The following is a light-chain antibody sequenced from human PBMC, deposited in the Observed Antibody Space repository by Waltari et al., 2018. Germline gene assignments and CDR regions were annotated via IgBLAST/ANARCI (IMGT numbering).Light chain of an antibody. CDR2: DVA. Sequence: QSALTQPAPMSGSPGQSITISCPATSSDVAGFTFVSWYQQYPGKAPKLIIYDVANRPSGVSHRFSGSRSGNTASLTISGLQAEDEADYYCSSYTSVNTRFGGGTKLTVL. V-gene: IGLV2-14*03. CDR1: SSDVAGFTF. CDR3: SSYTSVNTR. J-gene: IGLJ2*01.